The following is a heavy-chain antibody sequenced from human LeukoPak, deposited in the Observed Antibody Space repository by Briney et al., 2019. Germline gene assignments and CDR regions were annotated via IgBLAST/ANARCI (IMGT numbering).Heavy chain of an antibody. CDR2: IIPILGIA. V-gene: IGHV1-69*04. J-gene: IGHJ4*02. CDR3: ARDEFSSSSYY. Sequence: SVKVSCKTSGGTFSSYAISWVRQAPGQGLEWMGRIIPILGIANYAQKFQGRVTITADKSTSTAYMELSSLRSEDTAVHYCARDEFSSSSYYWGQGTLVTVSS. CDR1: GGTFSSYA. D-gene: IGHD6-6*01.